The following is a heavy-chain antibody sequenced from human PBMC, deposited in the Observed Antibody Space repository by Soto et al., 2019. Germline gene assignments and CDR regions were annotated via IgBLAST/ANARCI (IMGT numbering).Heavy chain of an antibody. D-gene: IGHD1-26*01. J-gene: IGHJ6*02. CDR3: VRYRSRDYYYGMDV. V-gene: IGHV5-51*01. Sequence: GESLKISCKGSGYTFDNYWIGWVRQMPGKGLEWMAIIYPGDSDRRYSPSFQGQVTISADQSISTAYLQWSSLKASDTANYYCVRYRSRDYYYGMDVWGQGTTVTVSS. CDR2: IYPGDSDR. CDR1: GYTFDNYW.